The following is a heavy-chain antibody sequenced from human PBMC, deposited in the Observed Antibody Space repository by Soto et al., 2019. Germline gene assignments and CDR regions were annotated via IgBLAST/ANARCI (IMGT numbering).Heavy chain of an antibody. J-gene: IGHJ4*02. CDR3: AKVESYYRLSDY. Sequence: PGGSLRLSCAASGFTFSGYAMSWVRQAPGKGLEWVSAISGSGGSTYYADSVKGRFTISRDNSKNTLYLQMNSLRAEDTAVYYCAKVESYYRLSDYWGQGTLVTVSS. CDR1: GFTFSGYA. CDR2: ISGSGGST. V-gene: IGHV3-23*01. D-gene: IGHD1-26*01.